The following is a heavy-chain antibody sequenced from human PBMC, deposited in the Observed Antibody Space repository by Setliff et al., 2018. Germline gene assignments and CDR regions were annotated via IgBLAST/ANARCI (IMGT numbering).Heavy chain of an antibody. Sequence: GASVKVSCKASGYTFTSYYMHWVRQAPGQGLEWMGIINPSGGSTSYAQKFQGRVTMTRNISISTAYMELSSLRSEDTAVYYCARGRERGYNFWGQGTLVTVSS. CDR1: GYTFTSYY. J-gene: IGHJ4*02. V-gene: IGHV1-46*01. CDR3: ARGRERGYNF. D-gene: IGHD5-18*01. CDR2: INPSGGST.